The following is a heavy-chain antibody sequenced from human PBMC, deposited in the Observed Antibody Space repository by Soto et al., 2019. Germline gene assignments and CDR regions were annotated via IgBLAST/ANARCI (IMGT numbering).Heavy chain of an antibody. J-gene: IGHJ5*02. CDR3: ARHKAWFDP. Sequence: SETLCLSXAVSGVSIGNFYGSWIRQPPGKGLEWIGYIYYSGITIHNPSLKGRLNLSVDTSQNQFSLKLTSVTAADTAVYYCARHKAWFDPRGQGILVTVSS. V-gene: IGHV4-59*08. CDR1: GVSIGNFY. CDR2: IYYSGIT.